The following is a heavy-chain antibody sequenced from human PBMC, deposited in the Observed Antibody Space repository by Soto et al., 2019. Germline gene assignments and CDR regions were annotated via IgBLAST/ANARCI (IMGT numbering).Heavy chain of an antibody. CDR1: GYIFSSYW. V-gene: IGHV5-51*03. CDR3: ARNSLTGYYNYYYSMDV. D-gene: IGHD3-9*01. Sequence: PAESLKISCKSSGYIFSSYWIACFLLMPVKVLEWMGSIYPDDSDTKYSPSFQGQVTISADKSISAAYLQWSSLKASDTAIYYCARNSLTGYYNYYYSMDVWGQGTTVTVSS. CDR2: IYPDDSDT. J-gene: IGHJ6*02.